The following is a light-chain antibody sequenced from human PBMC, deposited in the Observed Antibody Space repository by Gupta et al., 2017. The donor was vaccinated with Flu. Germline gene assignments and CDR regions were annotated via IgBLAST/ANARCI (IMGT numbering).Light chain of an antibody. CDR3: QQYSDSRLT. J-gene: IGKJ4*01. Sequence: EIVLTPSPGTLSLSPGERATLSCRASQSVRGSDLAWYQQNFGQAPRLLIYATSNRATGIPDRFSGSGSGTDFTLTITRLEPEDSAVYFCQQYSDSRLTFGGGTKVEVK. CDR1: QSVRGSD. V-gene: IGKV3-20*01. CDR2: ATS.